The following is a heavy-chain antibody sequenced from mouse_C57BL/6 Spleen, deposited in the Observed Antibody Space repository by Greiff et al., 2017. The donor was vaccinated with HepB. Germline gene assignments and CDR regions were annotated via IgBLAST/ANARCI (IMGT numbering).Heavy chain of an antibody. CDR3: AEGYYGSKDY. J-gene: IGHJ2*01. CDR2: IDPEDGET. D-gene: IGHD1-1*01. Sequence: VQLQQSGAELVKPGASVKLSCTASGFNIKDYYMHWVKQRTEQGLEWIGRIDPEDGETKYAPKCQGKATITADTSSNTAYLQLSSLTSEDTAVYYCAEGYYGSKDYWGQGTTLTVAS. V-gene: IGHV14-2*01. CDR1: GFNIKDYY.